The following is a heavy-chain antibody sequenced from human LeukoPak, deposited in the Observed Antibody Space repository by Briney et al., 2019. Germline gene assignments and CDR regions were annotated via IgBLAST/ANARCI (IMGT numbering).Heavy chain of an antibody. J-gene: IGHJ3*02. Sequence: PGGSLRLSCAASGFTFSTYTMNWVRQAPGQGLEWVSSISSSSSYIYYADSVKGRFTISRDNAKNSLYLQMNSLRAEDTAVYYCARDKTPDLVRGVIFNDAFDIWGQGTMVTVSS. V-gene: IGHV3-21*01. CDR2: ISSSSSYI. D-gene: IGHD3-10*01. CDR3: ARDKTPDLVRGVIFNDAFDI. CDR1: GFTFSTYT.